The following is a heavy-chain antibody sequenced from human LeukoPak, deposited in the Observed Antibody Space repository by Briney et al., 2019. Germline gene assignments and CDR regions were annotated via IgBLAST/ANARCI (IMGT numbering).Heavy chain of an antibody. CDR3: ARGDLVVTLEGPIDY. CDR1: GFTFSSYA. D-gene: IGHD2-21*02. V-gene: IGHV3-23*01. Sequence: GGSLRLSCAASGFTFSSYAMSWVRQAPGKGLEWVSAFSGSGGSTYYADSVKGRFTISRDNSKNTLYLQMNSLRAEDTAVYYCARGDLVVTLEGPIDYWGQGTLVTVSS. CDR2: FSGSGGST. J-gene: IGHJ4*02.